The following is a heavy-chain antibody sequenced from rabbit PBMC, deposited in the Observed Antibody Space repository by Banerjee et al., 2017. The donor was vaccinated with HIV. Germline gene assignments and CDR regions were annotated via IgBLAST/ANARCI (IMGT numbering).Heavy chain of an antibody. CDR2: IYAGSSGST. Sequence: QEQLEESGGGLVKPGGTLTLTCKASGIDFSSYWICWVRQAPGKGLEWIACIYAGSSGSTDYASWAKGRFTISKTSSTTVTLQMTSLTAADTATYFCARGAGNSGWGADLWGPGTLVTV. J-gene: IGHJ4*01. D-gene: IGHD4-1*01. CDR1: GIDFSSYW. CDR3: ARGAGNSGWGADL. V-gene: IGHV1S45*01.